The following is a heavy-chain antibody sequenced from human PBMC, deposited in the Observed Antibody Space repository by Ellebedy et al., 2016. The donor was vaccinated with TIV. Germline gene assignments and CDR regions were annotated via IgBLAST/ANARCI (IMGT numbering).Heavy chain of an antibody. CDR1: GFTFSSYG. CDR3: AKGGGGKYYYDSSGDFDY. Sequence: GESLKISCAASGFTFSSYGMHWVRQAPGKGLEWVALVSYDGSSNYYADSVKGRFTISRDNSKNTLYLQMNSLRAEDTAVYYCAKGGGGKYYYDSSGDFDYWGQGTLVTVSS. J-gene: IGHJ4*02. V-gene: IGHV3-30*18. D-gene: IGHD3-22*01. CDR2: VSYDGSSN.